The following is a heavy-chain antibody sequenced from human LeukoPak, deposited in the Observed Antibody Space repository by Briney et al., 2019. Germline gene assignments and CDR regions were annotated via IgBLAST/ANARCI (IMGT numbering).Heavy chain of an antibody. D-gene: IGHD7-27*01. CDR2: ISSSGSTI. V-gene: IGHV3-11*01. Sequence: GGSLRLSCAASGFTFSYYYMSWIRQAPGKGLEWVSYISSSGSTIYYADSVKGRFTISRDNAKNSLYLQMNSLRAEDTAVYYCARFTSYGDPNFDYWGQGTLVTVSS. CDR3: ARFTSYGDPNFDY. J-gene: IGHJ4*02. CDR1: GFTFSYYY.